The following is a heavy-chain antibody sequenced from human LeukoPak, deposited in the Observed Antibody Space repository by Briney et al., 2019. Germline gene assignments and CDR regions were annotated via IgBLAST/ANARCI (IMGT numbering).Heavy chain of an antibody. CDR2: IYTSGST. Sequence: SETLSLTCTVSGGSISSYYWSWIRQPAGKGLEWIGRIYTSGSTNYNPSLKSRVTMSVDTSKNQFTLKLSSVTAADTATYYCATYRQVLLPFESWGQGTLVTVSS. J-gene: IGHJ4*02. D-gene: IGHD5-18*01. CDR1: GGSISSYY. CDR3: ATYRQVLLPFES. V-gene: IGHV4-4*07.